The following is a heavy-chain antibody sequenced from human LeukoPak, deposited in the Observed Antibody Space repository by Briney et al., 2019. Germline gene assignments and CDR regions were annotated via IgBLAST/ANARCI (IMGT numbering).Heavy chain of an antibody. V-gene: IGHV3-74*01. CDR2: INTDGSST. CDR3: ARGGGGHSNGMDV. CDR1: GFTFSSYW. Sequence: GGSLRLSCAASGFTFSSYWMHWVRQAPGQGLVWVSHINTDGSSTSYADSVKGRFTISRDNAKNTLYLQMNSLRAEDTAVYYCARGGGGHSNGMDVWGQGTTVTVSS. J-gene: IGHJ6*02. D-gene: IGHD3-16*01.